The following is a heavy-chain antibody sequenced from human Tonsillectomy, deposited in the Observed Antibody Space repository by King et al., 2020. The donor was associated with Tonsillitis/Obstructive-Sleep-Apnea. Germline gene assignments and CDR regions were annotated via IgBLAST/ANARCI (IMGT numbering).Heavy chain of an antibody. V-gene: IGHV3-20*04. CDR2: INWNGGST. J-gene: IGHJ3*02. D-gene: IGHD6-19*01. CDR1: GFTFDDYG. CDR3: ARARSSGWGDDAFDI. Sequence: VQLVESGGGVVRPGGSLRLSCAASGFTFDDYGMSWVRHAPGKGLEWVSGINWNGGSTGFADSVKGRFTISRDNAKNSLYLQMNSLRAEDTALYYCARARSSGWGDDAFDIWGQGTMVTVSS.